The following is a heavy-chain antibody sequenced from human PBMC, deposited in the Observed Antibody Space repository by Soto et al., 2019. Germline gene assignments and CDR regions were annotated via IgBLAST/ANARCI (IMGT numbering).Heavy chain of an antibody. CDR2: ISGSGVST. D-gene: IGHD3-22*01. V-gene: IGHV3-23*01. J-gene: IGHJ4*02. CDR1: GFTFSRYA. Sequence: GGSLRLSCAASGFTFSRYAVSWVRQAPGKGLEWVSAISGSGVSTYFRDTVRGRFTISRDNSKNTLYLQMDSLRAEDTAVYYCAKDSISSDGGYYLYYFASWGQGTLVTVYS. CDR3: AKDSISSDGGYYLYYFAS.